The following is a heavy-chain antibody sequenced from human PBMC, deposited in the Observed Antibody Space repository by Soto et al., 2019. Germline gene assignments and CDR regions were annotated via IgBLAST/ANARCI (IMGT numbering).Heavy chain of an antibody. Sequence: QVQLVESGGGVVQPGRSLRLSCAASGFTFSSYGMHWVRQAPGKGLEWVAVIWYDGSNKYYADSVKGRFTISRDNSKNTVYLEMNSLRAEDTAVYYWAREAGGWFDPWGQGTLVTVSS. CDR3: AREAGGWFDP. V-gene: IGHV3-33*01. CDR2: IWYDGSNK. D-gene: IGHD2-8*02. CDR1: GFTFSSYG. J-gene: IGHJ5*02.